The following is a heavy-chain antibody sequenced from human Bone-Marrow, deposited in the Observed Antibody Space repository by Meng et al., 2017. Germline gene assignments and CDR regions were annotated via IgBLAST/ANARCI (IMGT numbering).Heavy chain of an antibody. D-gene: IGHD4-17*01. CDR3: ARETPSNRDYGINWFDP. V-gene: IGHV3-30*19. Sequence: GESLKISCAASGFTFSSYGMHWVRQAPGKGLEWVAVIWYDGSNKYYADSVKGRFTISRDNSKNTVDLQMNSLRAEDTAVYYCARETPSNRDYGINWFDPWGQGTLVTVSS. CDR1: GFTFSSYG. CDR2: IWYDGSNK. J-gene: IGHJ5*02.